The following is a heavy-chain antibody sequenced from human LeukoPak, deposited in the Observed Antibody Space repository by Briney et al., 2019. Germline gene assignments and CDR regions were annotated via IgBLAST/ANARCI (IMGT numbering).Heavy chain of an antibody. CDR1: GYSISSGYY. J-gene: IGHJ4*02. CDR2: IYHSGST. CDR3: AKIYDSSALDY. V-gene: IGHV4-38-2*01. Sequence: SETLSLTCAVSGYSISSGYYWGWIRQPPGKGLEWIGSIYHSGSTYYNPSLKSRVTISVDTSKTQFSLKLSSVTAADTAVYYCAKIYDSSALDYWGQGTLVTVS. D-gene: IGHD3-22*01.